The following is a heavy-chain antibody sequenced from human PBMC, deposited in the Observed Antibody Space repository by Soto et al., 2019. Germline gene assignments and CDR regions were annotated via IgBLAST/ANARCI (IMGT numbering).Heavy chain of an antibody. CDR2: ISSSGSTI. V-gene: IGHV3-48*03. CDR1: GFTFSSYA. D-gene: IGHD4-17*01. CDR3: ARLGTVGDAFDI. Sequence: EVQLVESGGGLVQPGGSLRLSCAASGFTFSSYAMNWVRQAPGKGLEWVSYISSSGSTIYYADSVKGRFTISRDNAKNSLYLQMNSLRAEDTAVYYCARLGTVGDAFDIWGQGTMVTVSS. J-gene: IGHJ3*02.